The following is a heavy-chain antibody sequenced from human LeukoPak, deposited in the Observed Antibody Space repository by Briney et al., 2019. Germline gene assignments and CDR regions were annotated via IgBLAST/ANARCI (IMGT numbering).Heavy chain of an antibody. Sequence: GASVKVSCKASGYTFTSYYMHWVRQAPGQGLEWMGIINPSGGSTSYAQKFQGRVTMTRDTSTSTVYMELSSLRSEDTAAYYCARRYCSSTSCCLYYFDYWGQGTLVTVSS. D-gene: IGHD2-2*01. J-gene: IGHJ4*02. CDR3: ARRYCSSTSCCLYYFDY. CDR1: GYTFTSYY. CDR2: INPSGGST. V-gene: IGHV1-46*01.